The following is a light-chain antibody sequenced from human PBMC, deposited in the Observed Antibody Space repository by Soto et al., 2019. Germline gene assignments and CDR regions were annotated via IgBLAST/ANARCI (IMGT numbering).Light chain of an antibody. CDR2: DND. CDR1: SSNIGNNY. CDR3: GTWDSSLSVVL. Sequence: QSVLTQPPSASAAPGQKVTFSCSGSSSNIGNNYVSWYQQFPGTAPKLLISDNDKRPSGIPDRFSGSKSGTSATLAITGLQTGDEADYYCGTWDSSLSVVLFGGGTKVTVL. J-gene: IGLJ2*01. V-gene: IGLV1-51*01.